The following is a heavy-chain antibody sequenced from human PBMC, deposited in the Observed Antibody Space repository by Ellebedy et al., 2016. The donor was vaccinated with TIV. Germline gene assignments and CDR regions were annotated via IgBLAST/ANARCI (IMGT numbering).Heavy chain of an antibody. J-gene: IGHJ4*02. CDR3: ARYCGGNSVWN. Sequence: PGGSLRLSCAASGFTFSNSWMSWVRQAPGKGLEWVANIKQDGSEKYYVDSVKGRFTISRDNAKSSLYLQMNSLRAEDTAVYYCARYCGGNSVWNWGQGTLVTVSS. V-gene: IGHV3-7*01. CDR2: IKQDGSEK. CDR1: GFTFSNSW. D-gene: IGHD4-23*01.